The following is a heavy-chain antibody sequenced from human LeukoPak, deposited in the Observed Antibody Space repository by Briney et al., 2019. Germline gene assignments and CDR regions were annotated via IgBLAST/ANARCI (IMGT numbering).Heavy chain of an antibody. V-gene: IGHV3-74*01. CDR3: ARAPSEIGGYYPEYFRH. J-gene: IGHJ1*01. D-gene: IGHD3-22*01. CDR1: GFTFSSYW. CDR2: IKSDGST. Sequence: GGSLRLSCAASGFTFSSYWMHWVRQAPGKGLVWVSRIKSDGSTNYADSVKGRFTISRDNAKNTVSLQMNSLRGEDTGVYYCARAPSEIGGYYPEYFRHWGQGTLVTVSS.